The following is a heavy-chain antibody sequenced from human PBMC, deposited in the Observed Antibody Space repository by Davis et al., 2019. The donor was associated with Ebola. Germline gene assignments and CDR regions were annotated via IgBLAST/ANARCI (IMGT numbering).Heavy chain of an antibody. Sequence: ASVKVSCKASGYTFTGYYMHWVRQAPGQGLEWMGWINPNSGGTNYAQKFQGRVTMTRDTSISTAYMELSRLRSDDTAVYYCARFVLAYYYMDVWGKGTTVTVSS. CDR2: INPNSGGT. V-gene: IGHV1-2*02. D-gene: IGHD2-21*01. CDR1: GYTFTGYY. CDR3: ARFVLAYYYMDV. J-gene: IGHJ6*03.